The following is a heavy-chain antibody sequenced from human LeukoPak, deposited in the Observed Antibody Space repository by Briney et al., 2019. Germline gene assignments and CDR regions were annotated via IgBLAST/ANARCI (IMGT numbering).Heavy chain of an antibody. J-gene: IGHJ6*02. CDR3: AGGGSYYDYYYYGMDV. D-gene: IGHD1-26*01. CDR2: IYYSGST. V-gene: IGHV4-59*01. Sequence: SETLSLTCTVSGGSISSYYWSWLRQPPGKGLEWIGYIYYSGSTNYNPSLKSRVTISVDTSKNQFSLKLSSVTAADTAVYYCAGGGSYYDYYYYGMDVWGQGTTVTVSS. CDR1: GGSISSYY.